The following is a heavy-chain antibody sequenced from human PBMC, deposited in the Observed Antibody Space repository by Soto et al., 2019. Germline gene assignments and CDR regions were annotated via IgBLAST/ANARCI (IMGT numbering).Heavy chain of an antibody. V-gene: IGHV4-39*02. J-gene: IGHJ4*02. D-gene: IGHD4-17*01. CDR2: IYYSGST. Sequence: QLQLQESGPGLVKPSETLSLTCTVSGGSISSSSYYWGWIRQPPGKGLEWIGSIYYSGSTYYNPSLKSRVTISVDPSKNQFSLKLSSVTAADTAVYYCARDAASDYVPAAFDYWGQGTLVTVSS. CDR1: GGSISSSSYY. CDR3: ARDAASDYVPAAFDY.